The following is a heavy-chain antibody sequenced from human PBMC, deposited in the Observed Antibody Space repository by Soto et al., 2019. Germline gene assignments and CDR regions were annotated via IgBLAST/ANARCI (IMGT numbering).Heavy chain of an antibody. V-gene: IGHV3-30*18. J-gene: IGHJ4*02. CDR1: GFTFSSYG. Sequence: QVQLVESGGGVVQPGRSLRLSCAASGFTFSSYGMHWVRQAPGKGLEWVAVISYDGSNKYYADSVKGRFTISRDNSKNTLYLQMNSLRAEDTAVYYCANGGSSWYLCNYWGQGTLVTVSS. D-gene: IGHD6-13*01. CDR2: ISYDGSNK. CDR3: ANGGSSWYLCNY.